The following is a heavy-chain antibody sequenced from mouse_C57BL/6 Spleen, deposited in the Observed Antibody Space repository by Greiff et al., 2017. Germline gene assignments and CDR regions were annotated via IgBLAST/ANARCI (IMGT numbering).Heavy chain of an antibody. J-gene: IGHJ3*01. Sequence: VQLQQSGPELVKPGASVKISCKASGYAFSSSWMNWVKQRPGTGLEWIGRIYPGDGDTNYNGKFKGKATLTADKSSSTAYMQLSSLTSEDSAVYFCARWGDDGAAWCAYGGQGTLVTVSA. CDR2: IYPGDGDT. D-gene: IGHD3-3*01. V-gene: IGHV1-82*01. CDR3: ARWGDDGAAWCAY. CDR1: GYAFSSSW.